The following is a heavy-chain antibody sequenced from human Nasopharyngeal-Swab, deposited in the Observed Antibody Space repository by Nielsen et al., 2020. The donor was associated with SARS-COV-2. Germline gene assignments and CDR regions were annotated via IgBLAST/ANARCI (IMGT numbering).Heavy chain of an antibody. Sequence: CLAPGMGLEWVSSISSSSSYIYYADSVKGRFTISRDNAKNSLYLQMNSLRAEDTAVYYCASDPYYDTSDDAFDIWGQGTMVTVSS. D-gene: IGHD3-22*01. V-gene: IGHV3-21*01. CDR2: ISSSSSYI. CDR3: ASDPYYDTSDDAFDI. J-gene: IGHJ3*02.